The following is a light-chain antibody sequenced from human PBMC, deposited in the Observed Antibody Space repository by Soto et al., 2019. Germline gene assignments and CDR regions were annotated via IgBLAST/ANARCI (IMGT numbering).Light chain of an antibody. CDR1: QAISIY. CDR3: QKYNSAPPT. CDR2: AAS. Sequence: DIQMTQSPSSLSTSVGDRVTITCRASQAISIYLAWYQQKPGKVPKLLIYAASTLQSGVPSRFSGSGSGTDFTLTISSLQPEDVANYYCQKYNSAPPTFGQGTKVEIK. V-gene: IGKV1-27*01. J-gene: IGKJ1*01.